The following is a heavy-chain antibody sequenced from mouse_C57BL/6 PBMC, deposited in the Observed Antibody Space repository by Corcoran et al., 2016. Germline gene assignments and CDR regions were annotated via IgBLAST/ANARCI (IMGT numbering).Heavy chain of an antibody. J-gene: IGHJ2*01. V-gene: IGHV8-12*01. CDR3: AGGSNYFDY. CDR2: IYWDDEK. CDR1: GISKSNSSMG. D-gene: IGHD1-1*02. Sequence: QVNRKESGPGILQSSQTISLTCSFSGISKSNSSMGVSWIRQPSGKGMEWLAHIYWDDEKRYNQSLKSRLTIPKATSRNQVFIKIPSVDTADTATYYCAGGSNYFDYWGQGTTLTVSS.